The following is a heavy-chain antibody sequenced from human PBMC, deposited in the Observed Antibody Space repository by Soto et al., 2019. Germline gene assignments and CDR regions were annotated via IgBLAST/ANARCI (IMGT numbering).Heavy chain of an antibody. D-gene: IGHD2-15*01. CDR3: ARHPPYWVGMDV. V-gene: IGHV4-59*08. Sequence: QVQLQESGPGQVKPSETLSLTCTVSGGSISSYYWSWFRQPPGRGLEWIGYIYYSGSTSYSPSLNRRVTISVDTSKNQISLMLSSVTAADTAMYYSARHPPYWVGMDVWGQGTTVTVSS. CDR2: IYYSGST. CDR1: GGSISSYY. J-gene: IGHJ6*02.